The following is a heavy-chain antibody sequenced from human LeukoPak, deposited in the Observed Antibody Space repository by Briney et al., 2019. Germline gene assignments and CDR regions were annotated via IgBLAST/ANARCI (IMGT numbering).Heavy chain of an antibody. V-gene: IGHV3-23*01. CDR3: AKGGGSGWYGYCYYGMDV. Sequence: GSLRLSCAASGFTFSSYAMSWVRQAPGKGLEWVSAISGSGGSTYYADSVKGRFTISRDNSKNTLYLQMNSLRAEDTAVYYCAKGGGSGWYGYCYYGMDVWGQGTTVTVSS. CDR1: GFTFSSYA. CDR2: ISGSGGST. J-gene: IGHJ6*02. D-gene: IGHD6-19*01.